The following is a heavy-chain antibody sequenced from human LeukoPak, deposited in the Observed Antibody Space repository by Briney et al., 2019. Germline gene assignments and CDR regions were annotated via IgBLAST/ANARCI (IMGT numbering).Heavy chain of an antibody. CDR3: ARDQRPYCSSTSCYSFDY. CDR1: GFTFSSYS. CDR2: ISSSSSYI. D-gene: IGHD2-2*02. J-gene: IGHJ4*02. V-gene: IGHV3-21*01. Sequence: GGSLRLSCAASGFTFSSYSMNWVRQAPGKGLEWVSSISSSSSYIYYADSVKGRFTISRDNAKNSLYLQMNSLRAEDTAVYYCARDQRPYCSSTSCYSFDYWGQGTLVTVSS.